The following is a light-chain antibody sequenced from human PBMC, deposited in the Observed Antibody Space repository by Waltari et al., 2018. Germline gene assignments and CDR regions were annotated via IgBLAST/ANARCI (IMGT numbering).Light chain of an antibody. Sequence: EIVLPQPPATLSLSPGERATLSCRASQSVSSSLGWYQQKPGQAPRLLIYDASNRATGIPARFSGSGSGTDFTLTISSLEPEDFAIYYCQQRSAWPTFGGGTKVEIK. CDR2: DAS. CDR1: QSVSSS. V-gene: IGKV3-11*01. J-gene: IGKJ4*01. CDR3: QQRSAWPT.